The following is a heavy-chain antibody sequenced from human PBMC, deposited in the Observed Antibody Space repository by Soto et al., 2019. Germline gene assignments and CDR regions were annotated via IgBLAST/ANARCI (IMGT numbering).Heavy chain of an antibody. Sequence: GGSLRLSCVGSGISFTTAWMNWVRQAPGKGLEWVGRIKSKTDGETVDYAAPVRGRFIISRDDSKNTVYLSVSGLKTEDTAIYYCATQQFFDASGFSFDQWGQGNLVTVSS. V-gene: IGHV3-15*01. CDR1: GISFTTAW. J-gene: IGHJ4*02. CDR3: ATQQFFDASGFSFDQ. CDR2: IKSKTDGETV. D-gene: IGHD3-22*01.